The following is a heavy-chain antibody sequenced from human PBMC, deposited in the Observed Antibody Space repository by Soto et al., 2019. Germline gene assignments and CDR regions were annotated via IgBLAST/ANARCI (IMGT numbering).Heavy chain of an antibody. CDR2: IKQDGSEK. CDR3: ARVGGYDSSDYGYYYYYGMDV. CDR1: GFTFSSYW. V-gene: IGHV3-7*05. Sequence: GGSLRLSCAASGFTFSSYWMSWVRQAPGKGLEWVANIKQDGSEKYYVDSVKGRFTISRDNAKNSLYLQMNSLRAEDTAVYYCARVGGYDSSDYGYYYYYGMDVWGQGTTVTVSS. D-gene: IGHD3-22*01. J-gene: IGHJ6*02.